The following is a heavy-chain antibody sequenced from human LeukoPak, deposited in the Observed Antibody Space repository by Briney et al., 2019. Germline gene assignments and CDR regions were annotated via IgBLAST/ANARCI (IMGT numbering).Heavy chain of an antibody. D-gene: IGHD6-19*01. V-gene: IGHV4-31*03. CDR1: GGSISSGGYY. CDR3: ARSGAYAVAGDR. Sequence: SQTLSLTCTVSGGSISSGGYYWSWIRQHPGKGLEWIGYIYYSGSTYYNPSPKSRVTISVDTSKNQFSLKLSSVTAADTAAYYCARSGAYAVAGDRWGQGTLVTVSS. J-gene: IGHJ5*02. CDR2: IYYSGST.